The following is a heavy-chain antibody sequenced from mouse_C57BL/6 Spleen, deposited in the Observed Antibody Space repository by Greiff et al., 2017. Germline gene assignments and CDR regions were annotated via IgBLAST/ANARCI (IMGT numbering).Heavy chain of an antibody. Sequence: VQLVESGPELVKPGASVKISCKASGYAFSSSWMNWVKQRPGKGLEWIGRIYPGDGDTNYNGKFKGKATLTADKSSSTAYMQLSSLTSEDSAVYFCAREDSSGPWFAYWGQGTLVTVSA. CDR3: AREDSSGPWFAY. J-gene: IGHJ3*01. D-gene: IGHD3-2*02. V-gene: IGHV1-82*01. CDR2: IYPGDGDT. CDR1: GYAFSSSW.